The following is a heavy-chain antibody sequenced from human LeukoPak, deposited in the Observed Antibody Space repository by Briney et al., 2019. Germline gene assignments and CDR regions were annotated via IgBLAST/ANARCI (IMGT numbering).Heavy chain of an antibody. J-gene: IGHJ2*01. CDR2: ISSSGSY. D-gene: IGHD3-3*01. V-gene: IGHV4-31*03. Sequence: SETLALTCTVSGGSISSGAYWWTWIRQHPGKGLAWIGYISSSGSYYYNPSLRSRVTMSVDTSKNQFSLNLNSVPAADTALYYCARAILTASGSVWYFDLWGRYTLVTVSS. CDR3: ARAILTASGSVWYFDL. CDR1: GGSISSGAYW.